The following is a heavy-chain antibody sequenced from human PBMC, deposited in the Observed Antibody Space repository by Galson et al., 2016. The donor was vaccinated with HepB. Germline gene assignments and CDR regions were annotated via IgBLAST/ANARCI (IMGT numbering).Heavy chain of an antibody. Sequence: SVKVSCKAAGYNFPSHAIHWVRQAPGQGLEWMGWINAGNGDTKYSQKFQGRVTFTRDTSASTLYMELSSLRSEDTAVFYCTRDGFGNYGGRNYYHGMDVWGQGTTVTVSS. CDR3: TRDGFGNYGGRNYYHGMDV. J-gene: IGHJ6*02. V-gene: IGHV1-3*01. CDR2: INAGNGDT. CDR1: GYNFPSHA. D-gene: IGHD4-11*01.